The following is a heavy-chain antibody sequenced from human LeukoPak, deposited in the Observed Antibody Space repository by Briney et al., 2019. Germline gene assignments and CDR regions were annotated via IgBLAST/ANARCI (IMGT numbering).Heavy chain of an antibody. CDR2: ISWSSGSI. V-gene: IGHV3-9*01. CDR1: GFTFGDYA. D-gene: IGHD3-16*01. Sequence: GGSLRLSCAASGFTFGDYAMHWVRQAPGKGLEWVSGISWSSGSIGYADSVKGRFTISRDNAKNSLYLQMDSLRAEDTALYYCENLWGGRRAETDTHYYYGRAVWAQGPTVTVS. CDR3: ENLWGGRRAETDTHYYYGRAV. J-gene: IGHJ6*02.